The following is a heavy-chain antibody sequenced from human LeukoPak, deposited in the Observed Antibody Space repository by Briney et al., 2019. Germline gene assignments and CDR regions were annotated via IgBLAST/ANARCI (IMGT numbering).Heavy chain of an antibody. CDR1: GGSISSSSYY. D-gene: IGHD3-22*01. Sequence: SETQSLTCTVSGGSISSSSYYWGWIRQPPGKGLEWIGSIYYSGSTYYNPSLKSRVTISVDTSKNQFSLKLSSVTAADTAVYYCARCYYYDSSGPDYWGQGTLVTVSS. V-gene: IGHV4-39*01. CDR2: IYYSGST. CDR3: ARCYYYDSSGPDY. J-gene: IGHJ4*02.